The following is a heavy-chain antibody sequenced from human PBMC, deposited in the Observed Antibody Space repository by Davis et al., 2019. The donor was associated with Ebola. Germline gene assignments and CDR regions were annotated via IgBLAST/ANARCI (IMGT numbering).Heavy chain of an antibody. V-gene: IGHV4-39*07. CDR2: VNYVGDT. D-gene: IGHD3-22*01. CDR1: GDSISSSGYY. CDR3: ARGVTYYYDSSGYYIVGYFDY. J-gene: IGHJ4*02. Sequence: MPSETLSLTCTVSGDSISSSGYYWGWIRQPPGKGLEWIASVNYVGDTFYNPSLKNRVTISADTSNNQFSLKLSSVTAADTAVYYCARGVTYYYDSSGYYIVGYFDYWGQGTLVTVSS.